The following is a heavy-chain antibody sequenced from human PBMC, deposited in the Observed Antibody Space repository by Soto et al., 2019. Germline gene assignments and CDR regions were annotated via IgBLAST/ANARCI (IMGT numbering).Heavy chain of an antibody. J-gene: IGHJ6*02. Sequence: GGSLRLSCAASGFTFSSYSMNWVRQAPGKGLEWVSYISSSSSTIYYADSVKGRFTISRDNAKNSLYLQMNSLRDEDTAVYYCARGEDYVWWNYRYSDYYYYGMDVWGQGTTVTVSS. CDR3: ARGEDYVWWNYRYSDYYYYGMDV. CDR1: GFTFSSYS. D-gene: IGHD3-16*02. V-gene: IGHV3-48*02. CDR2: ISSSSSTI.